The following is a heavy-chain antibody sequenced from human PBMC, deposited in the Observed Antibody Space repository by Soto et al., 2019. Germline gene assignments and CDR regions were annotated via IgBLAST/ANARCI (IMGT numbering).Heavy chain of an antibody. D-gene: IGHD5-12*01. CDR2: IYYSGST. CDR1: GGSISSGGYY. CDR3: VRYSGYDSWFDP. V-gene: IGHV4-31*03. J-gene: IGHJ5*02. Sequence: SETLSLTCTVSGGSISSGGYYWSWIRQHPGKGLEWIGYIYYSGSTYYNPSLKSRVTISVDTSKNQFSLKLSSVTAADTAVYYCVRYSGYDSWFDPWGQGTLVTVSS.